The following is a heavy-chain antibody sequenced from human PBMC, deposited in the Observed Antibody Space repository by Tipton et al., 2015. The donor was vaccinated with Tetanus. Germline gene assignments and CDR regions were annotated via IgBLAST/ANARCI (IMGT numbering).Heavy chain of an antibody. CDR2: INESGST. V-gene: IGHV4-34*01. CDR1: GGSFSGYF. J-gene: IGHJ4*02. Sequence: TLSLTCAVHGGSFSGYFWTWIRQPPGKGLEWIGEINESGSTSYNPSLKSRVTISIDTSKNQFSLSLKSVTAADTAIYYCAIWETVPTKMNYWGQGTLVTVSS. CDR3: AIWETVPTKMNY. D-gene: IGHD4-17*01.